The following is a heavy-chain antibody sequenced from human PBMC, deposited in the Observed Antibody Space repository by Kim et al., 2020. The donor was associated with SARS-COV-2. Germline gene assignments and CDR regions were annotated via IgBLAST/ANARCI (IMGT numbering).Heavy chain of an antibody. CDR3: ARYSSSWYGYYYYYGMDV. V-gene: IGHV4-39*07. Sequence: SETLSLTCTVSGGSISSSSYYWGWIRQPPGKGLEWIGSIYYSGSTYYNPSLKSRVTISVDTSKNQFSLKLSSVTAADTAVYYCARYSSSWYGYYYYYGMDVWGQGTTVTVSS. D-gene: IGHD6-13*01. CDR2: IYYSGST. CDR1: GGSISSSSYY. J-gene: IGHJ6*02.